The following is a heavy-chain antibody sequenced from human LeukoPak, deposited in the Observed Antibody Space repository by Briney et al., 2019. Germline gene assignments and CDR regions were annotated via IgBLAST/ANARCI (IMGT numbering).Heavy chain of an antibody. J-gene: IGHJ5*02. CDR3: ARESRATAPYCSGGSCPHPWFDP. D-gene: IGHD2-15*01. Sequence: PSETLSLTCTVSGYSISSGYYWGWIRQPPGKGLEWIGSIYHSGSTYYNPSLKSRVTISVDTSKNQFSLKLSSVTAADTAVYYCARESRATAPYCSGGSCPHPWFDPWGQGTLVTVSS. V-gene: IGHV4-38-2*02. CDR2: IYHSGST. CDR1: GYSISSGYY.